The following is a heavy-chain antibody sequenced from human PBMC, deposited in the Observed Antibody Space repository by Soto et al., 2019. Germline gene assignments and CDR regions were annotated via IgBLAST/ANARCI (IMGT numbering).Heavy chain of an antibody. CDR3: ARSEDSSSRRYYYYYYGMDV. Sequence: SETLSLTCTVSGGSVSSGSYYWSWIRRPPGKGLEWIGYIYYSGSTNYNPSLKSRVTISVDTSKNQFSLKLSSVTAADTAVYYCARSEDSSSRRYYYYYYGMDVWGQGTTVTVSS. D-gene: IGHD6-6*01. J-gene: IGHJ6*02. CDR1: GGSVSSGSYY. V-gene: IGHV4-61*01. CDR2: IYYSGST.